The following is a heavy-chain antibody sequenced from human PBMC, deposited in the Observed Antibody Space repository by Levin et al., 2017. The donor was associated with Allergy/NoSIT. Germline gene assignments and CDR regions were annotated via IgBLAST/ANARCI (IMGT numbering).Heavy chain of an antibody. CDR3: ARDGSSGWRWFDP. V-gene: IGHV4-59*01. J-gene: IGHJ5*02. Sequence: SETLSLTCTVSGGSISTYYWSWIRQPPGKGLEWIGYIYYSGGTNINPSLKSRVTMSVDTSKNQFSLKLRSVTAADTAVYYCARDGSSGWRWFDPWGQGTLVTVSS. D-gene: IGHD6-19*01. CDR2: IYYSGGT. CDR1: GGSISTYY.